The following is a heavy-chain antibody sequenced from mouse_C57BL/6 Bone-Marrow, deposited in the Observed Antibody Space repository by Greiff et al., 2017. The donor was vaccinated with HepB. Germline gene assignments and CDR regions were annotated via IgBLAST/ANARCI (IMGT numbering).Heavy chain of an antibody. V-gene: IGHV1-85*01. J-gene: IGHJ1*03. CDR2: IYPRDGST. CDR1: GYTFTSYD. Sequence: QVTLKESGPELVKPGASVKLSCKASGYTFTSYDINWVKQRPGQGLEWIGWIYPRDGSTKYNEKFKGKATLTVDTSSSTAYMELHSLTSEDSAVYFCARQKGGTYWYFDVWGTGTTVTVSS. CDR3: ARQKGGTYWYFDV. D-gene: IGHD4-1*01.